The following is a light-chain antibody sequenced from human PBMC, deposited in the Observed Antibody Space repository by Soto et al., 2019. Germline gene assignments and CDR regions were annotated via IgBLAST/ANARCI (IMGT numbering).Light chain of an antibody. CDR2: AAS. Sequence: DIQMTQSPSSLSASVGDEVTITCRASQGISNYVAWYQQRPGKAPKLLIYAASTLQTGVPSRFSGSESGTDFTLTISGLQPEDDATYYCEKYDSDPLIPFGPETKPEIK. J-gene: IGKJ3*01. CDR1: QGISNY. CDR3: EKYDSDPLIP. V-gene: IGKV1-27*01.